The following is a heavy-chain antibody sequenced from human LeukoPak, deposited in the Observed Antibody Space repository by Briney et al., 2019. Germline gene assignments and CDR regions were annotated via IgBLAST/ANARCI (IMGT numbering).Heavy chain of an antibody. V-gene: IGHV3-30*02. CDR2: IRYDGSNK. J-gene: IGHJ6*02. CDR3: ARHDDTAMVSGRYYYYGMDV. D-gene: IGHD5-18*01. Sequence: PGGSLRLSCAASGFTFSSYGMHWVRQAPGKGLEWVAFIRYDGSNKYYADSVKGRFTISRDNSKNTLYLQMNSLRAEDTAVYYCARHDDTAMVSGRYYYYGMDVWGQGTTVTVSS. CDR1: GFTFSSYG.